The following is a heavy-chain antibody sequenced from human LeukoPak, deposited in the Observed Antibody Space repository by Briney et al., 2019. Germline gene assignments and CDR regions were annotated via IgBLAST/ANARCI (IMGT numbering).Heavy chain of an antibody. Sequence: ASVKASCKASGYTFTSYGISWVRQAPGQGLEWMGWISAYNGNTNYAQKLQGRVTMTTDTSTSTAYMELRSLRSDDTAVYYCARDFVVPSNYYYYGMDVWGQGTTVTVSS. CDR2: ISAYNGNT. J-gene: IGHJ6*02. D-gene: IGHD2-2*01. CDR1: GYTFTSYG. CDR3: ARDFVVPSNYYYYGMDV. V-gene: IGHV1-18*01.